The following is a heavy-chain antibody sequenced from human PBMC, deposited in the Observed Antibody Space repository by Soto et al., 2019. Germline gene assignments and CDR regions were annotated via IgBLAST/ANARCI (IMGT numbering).Heavy chain of an antibody. CDR1: GYTFTTYA. Sequence: ASGKVSCKASGYTFTTYALHWVRQAPGQRLEWMGWINAGSADIKYSQKFQGRVTITRDTSASTVYMELSSLRSEDTAVYYCARVGRRGYRYGNFDYWGQGTLVPV. D-gene: IGHD5-18*01. J-gene: IGHJ4*02. V-gene: IGHV1-3*01. CDR3: ARVGRRGYRYGNFDY. CDR2: INAGSADI.